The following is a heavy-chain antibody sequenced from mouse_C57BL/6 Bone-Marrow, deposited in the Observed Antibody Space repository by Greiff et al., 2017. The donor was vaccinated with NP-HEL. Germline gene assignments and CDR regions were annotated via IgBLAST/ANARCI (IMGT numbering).Heavy chain of an antibody. Sequence: QVQLQQPGAELVMPGASVKLSCKASGYTFTSYWMHWVKQRPGQGLEWIGEIDPSDSYTNYNPKFKGKSTLTVDKSSSAPYMQLSSLTSENSAVYYCARGRFAYWGQGTLVTVSA. V-gene: IGHV1-69*01. J-gene: IGHJ3*01. CDR1: GYTFTSYW. CDR3: ARGRFAY. CDR2: IDPSDSYT.